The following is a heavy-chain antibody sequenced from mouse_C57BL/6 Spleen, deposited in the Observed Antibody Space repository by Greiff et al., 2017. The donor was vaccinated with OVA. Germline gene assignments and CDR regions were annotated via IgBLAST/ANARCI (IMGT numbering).Heavy chain of an antibody. Sequence: EVNLVESGEGLVKPGGSLKLSCAASGFTFSSYAMSWVRQTPEKRLEWVAYISSGGDYIYYADTVKGRFTISRDNARNTLYLQMSSLKSEDTAMYYCTREKDYGNYFAMDYWGQGTSVTVSS. D-gene: IGHD2-1*01. J-gene: IGHJ4*01. CDR3: TREKDYGNYFAMDY. CDR1: GFTFSSYA. CDR2: ISSGGDYI. V-gene: IGHV5-9-1*02.